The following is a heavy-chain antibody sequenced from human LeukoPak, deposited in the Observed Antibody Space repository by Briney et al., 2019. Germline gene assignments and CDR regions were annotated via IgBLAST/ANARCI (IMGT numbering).Heavy chain of an antibody. V-gene: IGHV3-7*01. CDR1: GFTFSSYW. J-gene: IGHJ4*02. CDR3: ARDLEVAVEAPYYYD. CDR2: IKDDGSVK. D-gene: IGHD3-22*01. Sequence: PGGSLRLSCAASGFTFSSYWMSWVRQAPGKGLEWVANIKDDGSVKFYVDSVRGRFTISRDNAKNSLYLQMNSLRAEDTAVYYCARDLEVAVEAPYYYDRGQGTLVTVSS.